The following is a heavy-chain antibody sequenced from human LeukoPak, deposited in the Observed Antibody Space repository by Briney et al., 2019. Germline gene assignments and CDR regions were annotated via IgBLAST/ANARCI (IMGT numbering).Heavy chain of an antibody. J-gene: IGHJ4*02. D-gene: IGHD6-13*01. Sequence: PSETLSLTCTVSGDSISSYYWSWIRQPPGKRLEWIGYIYHSGSTNYNPSLKSRVTISADTSKYQFSLKQSSVTAADTAVYYCATGYSSTWYYFDYWGQGTLVTVSS. CDR3: ATGYSSTWYYFDY. V-gene: IGHV4-59*01. CDR1: GDSISSYY. CDR2: IYHSGST.